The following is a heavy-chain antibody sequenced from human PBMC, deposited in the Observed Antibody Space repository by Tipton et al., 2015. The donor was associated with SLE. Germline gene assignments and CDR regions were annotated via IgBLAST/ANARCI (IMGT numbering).Heavy chain of an antibody. CDR2: ISHDGSND. D-gene: IGHD3-3*01. V-gene: IGHV3-30*03. J-gene: IGHJ4*02. CDR3: ATGYHDFWSPLHY. Sequence: SLRLSCAASGFTFSYNYMSGVRQAPGKGLEWVADISHDGSNDNYAPSVKGRFTISRDNSKNTLHLQMNSLRPEETAVYYCATGYHDFWSPLHYWGQGTLVTVSS. CDR1: GFTFSYNY.